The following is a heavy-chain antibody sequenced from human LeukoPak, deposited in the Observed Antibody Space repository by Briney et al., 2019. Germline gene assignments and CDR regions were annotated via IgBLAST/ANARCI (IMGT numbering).Heavy chain of an antibody. V-gene: IGHV4-30-4*01. CDR1: GGSISSGDYY. CDR3: ARVHPAIAVAGTVWFDP. CDR2: IYYSGST. J-gene: IGHJ5*02. Sequence: SQTLSLTCTVSGGSISSGDYYWSWIRQPPGKGLEWIGYIYYSGSTYYNPSLKSRVTISVDTSKNQFSLKLSSVTAADTAVYYCARVHPAIAVAGTVWFDPWGQGTLVTVSS. D-gene: IGHD6-19*01.